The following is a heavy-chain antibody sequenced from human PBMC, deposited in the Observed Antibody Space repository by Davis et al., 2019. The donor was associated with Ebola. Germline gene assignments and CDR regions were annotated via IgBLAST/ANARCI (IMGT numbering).Heavy chain of an antibody. CDR1: GDSITRYY. J-gene: IGHJ3*01. CDR2: VYYGKA. Sequence: PGGSLRLSCSVSGDSITRYYLHWIRQAPGKTLEWIGYVYYGKAIYNPSIKSRVTIFSDTSKNSFSLRLTSVTAADTAIYFCARDNDPSGGRSKYRPPNAFDLWGRGTKVAVSS. CDR3: ARDNDPSGGRSKYRPPNAFDL. V-gene: IGHV4-59*12. D-gene: IGHD1-26*01.